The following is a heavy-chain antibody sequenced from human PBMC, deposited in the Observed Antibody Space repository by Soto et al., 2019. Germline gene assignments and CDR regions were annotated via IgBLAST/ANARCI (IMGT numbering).Heavy chain of an antibody. CDR3: AKDISWGAARPYGPETKYAFDI. Sequence: GGSLRLSCAASGFTFDDYAMHWVRQAPGKGLEWVSGISWNSGSIGYADSVKGRFTISRDNAKNSLYLQMNSLRAEDTALYYCAKDISWGAARPYGPETKYAFDIWGQGTMVTVSS. V-gene: IGHV3-9*01. J-gene: IGHJ3*02. D-gene: IGHD6-6*01. CDR2: ISWNSGSI. CDR1: GFTFDDYA.